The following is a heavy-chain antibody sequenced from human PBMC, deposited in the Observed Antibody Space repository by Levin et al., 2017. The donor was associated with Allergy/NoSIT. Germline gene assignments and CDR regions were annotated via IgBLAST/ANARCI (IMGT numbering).Heavy chain of an antibody. CDR3: TTGAGTSMVPFDY. J-gene: IGHJ4*02. CDR1: GFTFSNAW. CDR2: IKSRTDDGTT. D-gene: IGHD5-18*01. Sequence: GESLKISCAASGFTFSNAWMSWVRQAPGQGLEWVGRIKSRTDDGTTDYAAPAKGRFTISRDDSKNTLYLQMNSLKTEDTAVYYCTTGAGTSMVPFDYWGQGTLVTVSS. V-gene: IGHV3-15*01.